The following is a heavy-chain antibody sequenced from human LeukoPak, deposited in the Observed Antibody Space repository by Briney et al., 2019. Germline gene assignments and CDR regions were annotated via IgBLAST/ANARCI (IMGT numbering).Heavy chain of an antibody. D-gene: IGHD3-10*01. CDR1: GFTFSSYG. CDR3: AKDRRYGSELFDFDY. J-gene: IGHJ4*02. Sequence: GGSLRLSCAASGFTFSSYGMHWVRQAPGKGLEWVAVISYDGSNKYYADSVKGRFTISRDNSKNTLYLQMNSLRAEDTAVYYCAKDRRYGSELFDFDYWGQGTLVTVSS. CDR2: ISYDGSNK. V-gene: IGHV3-30*18.